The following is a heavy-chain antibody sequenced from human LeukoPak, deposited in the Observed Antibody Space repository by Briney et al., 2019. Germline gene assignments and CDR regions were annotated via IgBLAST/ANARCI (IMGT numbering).Heavy chain of an antibody. CDR3: LGGTGWIFDY. CDR2: VSSDGSNK. Sequence: GGSLRLSCTAYEFTFSSYVMHWVRQAPGKGLEWVAVVSSDGSNKFHADSVEGRFTISRDNSKSTLFLQMNSLRTEDTAVYYCLGGTGWIFDYWGQGTLVTVSS. D-gene: IGHD6-19*01. J-gene: IGHJ4*02. V-gene: IGHV3-30*03. CDR1: EFTFSSYV.